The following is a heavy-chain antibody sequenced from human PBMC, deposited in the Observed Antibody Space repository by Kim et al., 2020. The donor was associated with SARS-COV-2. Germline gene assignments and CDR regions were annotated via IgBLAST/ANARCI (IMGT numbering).Heavy chain of an antibody. J-gene: IGHJ3*02. V-gene: IGHV1-69*13. D-gene: IGHD3-22*01. Sequence: SVKVSCKASGGTFSSYAISWVRQAPGQGLEWMGGIIPIFGTANYAQKFQGRVTITADESTSTAYMELSSLRSEDTAVYYCARKDVASSGYLWAFDIWGQGTMVTVSS. CDR2: IIPIFGTA. CDR1: GGTFSSYA. CDR3: ARKDVASSGYLWAFDI.